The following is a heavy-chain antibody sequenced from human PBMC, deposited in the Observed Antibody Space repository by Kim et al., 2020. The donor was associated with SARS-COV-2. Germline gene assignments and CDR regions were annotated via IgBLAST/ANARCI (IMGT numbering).Heavy chain of an antibody. CDR1: GGSISSYY. D-gene: IGHD6-19*01. CDR3: ARFERKAGISS. V-gene: IGHV4-59*13. J-gene: IGHJ5*02. CDR2: IYYSGST. Sequence: SETLSLTCTVSGGSISSYYWSWIRQPPGKGLEWIGYIYYSGSTNYNPSLKSRVTISVDTSMNQFSLKLSSVTAADTAVYYCARFERKAGISSWGQGTLVTVSS.